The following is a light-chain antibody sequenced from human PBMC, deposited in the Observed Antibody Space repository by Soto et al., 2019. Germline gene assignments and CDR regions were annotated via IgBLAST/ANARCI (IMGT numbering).Light chain of an antibody. CDR2: DAS. J-gene: IGKJ4*01. V-gene: IGKV3-11*01. Sequence: EIVVTQSLGTLSLSTGERATLSCRAIQSVGSNYLAWYQQKPGQAPRLLLYDASNRATGIPARFSGSGSGTDFTLTISSLEPEDFAVYYCQQRSNWPPLTFGGGTKVAI. CDR3: QQRSNWPPLT. CDR1: QSVGSNY.